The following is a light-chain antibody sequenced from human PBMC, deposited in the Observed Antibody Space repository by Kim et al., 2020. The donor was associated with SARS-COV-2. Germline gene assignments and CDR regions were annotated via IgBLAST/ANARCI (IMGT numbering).Light chain of an antibody. CDR2: WAS. CDR1: QSVLYSSNNKNY. J-gene: IGKJ1*01. Sequence: DIVMTRSPDSLAVSLGERATINCKSSQSVLYSSNNKNYLAWYQQKPGQPPKLLIYWASTRESGVPDRFSGSGSGTDFTLTISSLQAEDVAVYYCQQYYSTPPSWTFGQGTKVDIK. CDR3: QQYYSTPPSWT. V-gene: IGKV4-1*01.